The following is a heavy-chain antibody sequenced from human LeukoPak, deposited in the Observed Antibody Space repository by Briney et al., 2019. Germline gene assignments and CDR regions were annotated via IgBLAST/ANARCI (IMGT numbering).Heavy chain of an antibody. CDR2: IYYSGST. D-gene: IGHD3-9*01. CDR1: GGSISSYY. J-gene: IGHJ5*02. CDR3: ARSPYYDIFTNWFDP. Sequence: SGTLSLTCTVSGGSISSYYWSWIRQPPGKGLGWIGYIYYSGSTNYNPSLKSRVTISVDTSKNQFSLKLSSVTAADTAVYYCARSPYYDIFTNWFDPWGQGTLVTVSS. V-gene: IGHV4-59*01.